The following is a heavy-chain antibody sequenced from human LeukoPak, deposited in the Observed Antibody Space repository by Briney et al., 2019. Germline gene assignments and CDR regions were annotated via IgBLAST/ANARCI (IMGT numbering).Heavy chain of an antibody. V-gene: IGHV4-34*01. CDR2: INHTGGT. D-gene: IGHD1-26*01. CDR1: GGSFSGYY. Sequence: SETLSLTCAVYGGSFSGYYGTWIRQSPGKGLEWIGEINHTGGTRYNSSLKSRITISVGTSQNHFSLRLTSVTAADTAVYYCASRFVELGPTNYWGQETLVTVSS. CDR3: ASRFVELGPTNY. J-gene: IGHJ4*02.